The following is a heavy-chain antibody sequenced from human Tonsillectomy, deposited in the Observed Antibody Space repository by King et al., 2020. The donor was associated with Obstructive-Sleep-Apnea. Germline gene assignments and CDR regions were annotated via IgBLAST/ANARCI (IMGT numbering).Heavy chain of an antibody. D-gene: IGHD6-19*01. V-gene: IGHV1-2*04. Sequence: QLVQSGAEVKKPGASVKVSCKASGYTFTGYYMHWVRQAPGQGLEWMGWINPNSGGTNYAQKFQGWVTMTRDTSISTAYMELSRLRSDDTAVYYCARGVFIAVAVDNWFDPWGQGTLVTVSS. CDR1: GYTFTGYY. J-gene: IGHJ5*02. CDR2: INPNSGGT. CDR3: ARGVFIAVAVDNWFDP.